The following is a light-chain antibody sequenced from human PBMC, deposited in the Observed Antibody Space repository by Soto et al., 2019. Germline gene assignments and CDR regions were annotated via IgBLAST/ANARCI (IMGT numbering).Light chain of an antibody. CDR1: QTVDSNS. CDR3: QQYGTSPSWT. CDR2: GAS. V-gene: IGKV3-20*01. Sequence: ETVLTQSPGTLSLSPGERATLSCRASQTVDSNSLAWYQQKPGQAPRLLMYGASTRATGIPDRFSGSGSGTDFTLTVSRLEPDDFAVYYCQQYGTSPSWTFGQGTKVEIK. J-gene: IGKJ1*01.